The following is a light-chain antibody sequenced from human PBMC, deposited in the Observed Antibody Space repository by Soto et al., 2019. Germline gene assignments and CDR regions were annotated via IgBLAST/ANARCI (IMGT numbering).Light chain of an antibody. CDR1: RSDIGSYNY. Sequence: QSALTQPASVSRSPGQSITISCSGTRSDIGSYNYGAWYQQFPGKTPKSLIYEVSKRPSRVSSRVSGSKSGHTASPTISGLQAEDEADYYCISYTGSSTSYVFGSGTKVTVL. CDR2: EVS. CDR3: ISYTGSSTSYV. J-gene: IGLJ1*01. V-gene: IGLV2-14*01.